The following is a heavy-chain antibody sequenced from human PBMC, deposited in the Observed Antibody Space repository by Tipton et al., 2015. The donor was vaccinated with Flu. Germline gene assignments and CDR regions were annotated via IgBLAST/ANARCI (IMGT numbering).Heavy chain of an antibody. J-gene: IGHJ6*02. CDR3: ASSHGKGYYYYYGMDV. CDR1: RFTFSYYW. CDR2: IKEDGSEN. Sequence: SLRLSCVAARFTFSYYWMSWVRQAPGKGLEWVASIKEDGSENSYVDSVKGRFTISRDNAQNTLYLQMNSLRAEDTAVYFCASSHGKGYYYYYGMDVWRQGITVTVSS. D-gene: IGHD1-26*01. V-gene: IGHV3-7*01.